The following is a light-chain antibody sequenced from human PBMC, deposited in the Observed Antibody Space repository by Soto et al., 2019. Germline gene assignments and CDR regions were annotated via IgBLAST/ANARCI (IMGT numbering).Light chain of an antibody. J-gene: IGKJ5*01. V-gene: IGKV3-20*01. CDR3: QQYGSSIT. CDR2: GAF. CDR1: QSVSSRS. Sequence: EIVLTQSPGTLSLSPGERATLSCRASQSVSSRSLTWYQQKPGQAPRLLIFGAFSRATGIPDRFSGVGSGTDFTLTISRLEPEDFAVYYCQQYGSSITFGQGTRLEIK.